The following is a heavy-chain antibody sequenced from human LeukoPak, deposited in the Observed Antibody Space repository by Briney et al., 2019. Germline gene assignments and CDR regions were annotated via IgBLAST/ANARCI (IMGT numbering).Heavy chain of an antibody. CDR3: ARGIDYRYFDY. V-gene: IGHV1-2*02. Sequence: RASVKVSCKSSGYTFTGYYMHWVRQAPGQGLEWMGWNNPNSGGTNYAQKFQGRVTMTRDTSISTAYMELSRLRSDDTAVYYCARGIDYRYFDYWGRGTLVTVSS. J-gene: IGHJ4*02. CDR1: GYTFTGYY. CDR2: NNPNSGGT. D-gene: IGHD4-11*01.